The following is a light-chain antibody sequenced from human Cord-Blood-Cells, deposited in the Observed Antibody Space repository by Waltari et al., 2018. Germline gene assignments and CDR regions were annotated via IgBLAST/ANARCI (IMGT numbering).Light chain of an antibody. CDR3: CSYAGSSTYV. Sequence: QSALTQPASVSGSPGQSITISCPGTSSDVGSYNLFSWYQQHPGKAPKLMIYEGSKRPSGVSNRFSGSKSGNTASLTISGLQAEDEADYYCCSYAGSSTYVFGTGTKVTV. CDR2: EGS. V-gene: IGLV2-23*01. J-gene: IGLJ1*01. CDR1: SSDVGSYNL.